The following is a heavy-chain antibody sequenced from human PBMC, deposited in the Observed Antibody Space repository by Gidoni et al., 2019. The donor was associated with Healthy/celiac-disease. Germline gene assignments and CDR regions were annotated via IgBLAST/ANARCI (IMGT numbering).Heavy chain of an antibody. Sequence: EVQLVESGGGLVKPGGSLRLTCAASGFTFLGYSMNWVRQAPGKGLEWVSSISSSSSYIYYADSVKGRFTISRDNAKNSLYLQMNSLRAEDTAVYYCARSLVVPAAPYNWFDPWGQGTLVTVSS. J-gene: IGHJ5*02. V-gene: IGHV3-21*01. CDR1: GFTFLGYS. D-gene: IGHD2-2*01. CDR3: ARSLVVPAAPYNWFDP. CDR2: ISSSSSYI.